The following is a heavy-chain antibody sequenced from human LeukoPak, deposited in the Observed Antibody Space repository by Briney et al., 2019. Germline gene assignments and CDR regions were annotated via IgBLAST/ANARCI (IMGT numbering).Heavy chain of an antibody. CDR2: ISSSGSTI. CDR1: GFTFSNYE. D-gene: IGHD6-6*01. J-gene: IGHJ6*02. V-gene: IGHV3-48*03. CDR3: PRAYSSSSGKGMDV. Sequence: PGGSLRLSCAASGFTFSNYEMNWVRQAPGKGLEWVSYISSSGSTIYYADSVKGRFTISRDNAKNSLYLQMNSLRAEDMAVYFCPRAYSSSSGKGMDVWGQGTTVTVSS.